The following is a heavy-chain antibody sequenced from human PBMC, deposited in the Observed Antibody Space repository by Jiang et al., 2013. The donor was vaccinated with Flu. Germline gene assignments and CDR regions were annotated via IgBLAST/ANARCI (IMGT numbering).Heavy chain of an antibody. V-gene: IGHV1-46*01. D-gene: IGHD2-15*01. CDR2: INPSGGSI. J-gene: IGHJ4*02. CDR3: ARGILVVAATIDN. CDR1: GYSFTSYY. Sequence: GAEVKKPGASVKVSCKTSGYSFTSYYIHWVRQAPGQGLEWMGIINPSGGSITYAQKFQGRATVTRDTSTDTAYMELSSLKSEDTAVYYCARGILVVAATIDNWGPGTLVTVSS.